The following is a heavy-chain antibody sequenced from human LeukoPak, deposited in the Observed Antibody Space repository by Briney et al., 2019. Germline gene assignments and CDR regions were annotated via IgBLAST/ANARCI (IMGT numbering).Heavy chain of an antibody. V-gene: IGHV1-46*01. CDR2: INPSGGST. CDR1: GYTFTSYY. J-gene: IGHJ4*02. CDR3: AREGYSSSWYVRRKYYFDY. Sequence: GASVTVSCKASGYTFTSYYMHWVRQAPGQGLEWMGIINPSGGSTSYAQKFQGRVTMTRDTSTSTVYMELSSLRSEDTAVYYCAREGYSSSWYVRRKYYFDYWGQGTLVTVSS. D-gene: IGHD6-13*01.